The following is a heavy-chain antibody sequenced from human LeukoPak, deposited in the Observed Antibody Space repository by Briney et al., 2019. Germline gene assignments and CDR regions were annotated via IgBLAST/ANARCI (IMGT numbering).Heavy chain of an antibody. CDR1: GGTFSSYA. J-gene: IGHJ1*01. D-gene: IGHD3-9*01. Sequence: ASVKVSCRASGGTFSSYAINWVRQAPGQGLEWMGGITPMFGTAKYAQKFQGRVTITADESTSTAYMELSSLRSEDTAVYYCARDSSEFRSLIFHWGQGTLVTVSS. CDR2: ITPMFGTA. CDR3: ARDSSEFRSLIFH. V-gene: IGHV1-69*13.